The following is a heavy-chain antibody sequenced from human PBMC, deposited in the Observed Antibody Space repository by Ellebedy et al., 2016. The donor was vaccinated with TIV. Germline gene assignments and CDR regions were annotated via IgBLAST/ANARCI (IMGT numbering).Heavy chain of an antibody. CDR1: GGSISSGGYY. CDR3: ARGVVVATGNFGMDV. D-gene: IGHD2-2*01. Sequence: SETLSLXXTVSGGSISSGGYYWSWIRQHPGKGLEWIGYIYYSGSTYYNPSLKSRVTISVDTSKNQFSLKLSSVTAADTAVYYCARGVVVATGNFGMDVWGQGTTVTVSS. CDR2: IYYSGST. J-gene: IGHJ6*02. V-gene: IGHV4-31*03.